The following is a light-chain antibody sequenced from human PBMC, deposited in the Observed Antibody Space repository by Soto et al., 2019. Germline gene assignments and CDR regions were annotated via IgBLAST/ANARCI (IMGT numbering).Light chain of an antibody. Sequence: EFVLTQSPGTLSLSPGERATLSCRASQTVRNNYLAWYQQKPGQAPRLLIYDASSRATGIPDRVSGSGSATAFTLPISRLEPDDFAVYYCQQYGSSGTFGQGPNVDIK. CDR3: QQYGSSGT. CDR2: DAS. V-gene: IGKV3-20*01. CDR1: QTVRNNY. J-gene: IGKJ1*01.